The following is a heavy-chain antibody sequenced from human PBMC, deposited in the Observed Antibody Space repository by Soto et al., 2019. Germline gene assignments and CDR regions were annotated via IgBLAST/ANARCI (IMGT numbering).Heavy chain of an antibody. CDR2: IYSTDNT. Sequence: SETLSLTCTVSGGSVSSNSYSWGWIRQSPGKGLEWIGTIYSTDNTYYNPSLLSRVTISVDTSMNEFSLRLRSVTAADTAVYYCARYPGSGIWGQGTLVTVSS. CDR3: ARYPGSGI. D-gene: IGHD3-3*01. J-gene: IGHJ4*02. CDR1: GGSVSSNSYS. V-gene: IGHV4-39*07.